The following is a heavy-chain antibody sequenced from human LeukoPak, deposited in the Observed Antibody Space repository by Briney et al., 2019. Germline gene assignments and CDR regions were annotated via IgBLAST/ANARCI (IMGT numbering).Heavy chain of an antibody. V-gene: IGHV4-31*03. CDR1: GGPISSGGYS. Sequence: SETLSLTCTVSGGPISSGGYSWSWIRQHPGKGLEWIGYIYYSGSTYYNPSLKSRVTISVDTSKNQFSLKLSSVTAADTAVYYCARTSRSTSQGGPKNWFDPWGQGTLVTVSS. CDR3: ARTSRSTSQGGPKNWFDP. CDR2: IYYSGST. D-gene: IGHD2-2*01. J-gene: IGHJ5*02.